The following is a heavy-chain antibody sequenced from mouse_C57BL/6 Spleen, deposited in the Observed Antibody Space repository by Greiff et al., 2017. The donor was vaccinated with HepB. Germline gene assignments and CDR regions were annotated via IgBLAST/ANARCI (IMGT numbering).Heavy chain of an antibody. J-gene: IGHJ4*01. D-gene: IGHD2-4*01. V-gene: IGHV1-18*01. CDR3: ARGMGDYGGYAMDY. CDR2: INPNNGGT. Sequence: EVQLQQSGPELVKPGASVKIPCKASGYTFTDYNMDWVKQSHGKSLEWIGDINPNNGGTIYNQKFKGKATLTVEKSSSTAYMELRSLTSEDTAVYYCARGMGDYGGYAMDYWGQGTSVTVSS. CDR1: GYTFTDYN.